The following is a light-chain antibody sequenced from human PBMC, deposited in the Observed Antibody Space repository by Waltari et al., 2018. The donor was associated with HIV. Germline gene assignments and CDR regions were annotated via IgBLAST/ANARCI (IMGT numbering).Light chain of an antibody. CDR3: QVWDPNDDWV. CDR1: NIGTKD. CDR2: DEH. Sequence: YVLTQPPSVSVVPGQTATVACIGHNIGTKDVHWYRQRPGQAPEVVVHDEHDRPSGIPVRISGSNSGDMATLTIENVESDDEAVYSCQVWDPNDDWVFGGGTKLTVL. V-gene: IGLV3-21*02. J-gene: IGLJ3*02.